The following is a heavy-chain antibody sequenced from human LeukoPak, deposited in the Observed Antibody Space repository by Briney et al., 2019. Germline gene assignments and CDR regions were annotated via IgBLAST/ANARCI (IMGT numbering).Heavy chain of an antibody. D-gene: IGHD5-24*01. CDR1: GFNFDDYA. Sequence: GGSLRLSCAVSGFNFDDYAVHWVRQAPGRGLEWVSGINWKTGNGIYADSVKARFTISRDNANNSLYLQMSSLRAEDTALYYCTRRAARWQFDLWGRGTLLTVSS. CDR3: TRRAARWQFDL. V-gene: IGHV3-9*01. J-gene: IGHJ2*01. CDR2: INWKTGNG.